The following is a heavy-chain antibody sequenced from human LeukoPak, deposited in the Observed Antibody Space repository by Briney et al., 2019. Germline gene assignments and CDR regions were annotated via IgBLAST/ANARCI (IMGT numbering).Heavy chain of an antibody. Sequence: PGGSLRLSCAASGFXFSNYVMGWVRQPPGEGLQWVSVISGSGITTYYARSVKGRFTISRDNSKNTLYLQMNNLRAEDTAIYYCAKTGLYSSSSRGYFDYWGQGTLVTVSS. J-gene: IGHJ4*02. CDR2: ISGSGITT. D-gene: IGHD6-6*01. CDR1: GFXFSNYV. CDR3: AKTGLYSSSSRGYFDY. V-gene: IGHV3-23*01.